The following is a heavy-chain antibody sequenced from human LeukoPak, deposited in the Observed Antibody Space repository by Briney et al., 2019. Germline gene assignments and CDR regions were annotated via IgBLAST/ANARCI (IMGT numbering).Heavy chain of an antibody. D-gene: IGHD3-22*01. Sequence: GGSLRLSCAASGFTFSSYAMSWVRQAPGKGLEWVAVISYDGSNKYYADSVKGRFTISRDNSKNTLYLQMNSLRAEDTAVYYCAKDLRGYYDSRGCDYWGQGTLVTVSS. V-gene: IGHV3-30*18. CDR3: AKDLRGYYDSRGCDY. J-gene: IGHJ4*02. CDR2: ISYDGSNK. CDR1: GFTFSSYA.